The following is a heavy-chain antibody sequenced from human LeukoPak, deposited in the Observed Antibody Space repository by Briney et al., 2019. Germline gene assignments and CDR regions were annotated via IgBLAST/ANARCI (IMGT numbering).Heavy chain of an antibody. J-gene: IGHJ4*02. CDR1: GFTFSSYP. D-gene: IGHD1/OR15-1a*01. CDR3: AREGTSGSTDY. Sequence: GGSLRLSCAASGFTFSSYPMPWVRQAPGKGLESVSAISGNGGSTYYANSVKGRFTISRDNSKNTLYLQMGSLRAEDMAVYYCAREGTSGSTDYWGQGTLVTVSS. CDR2: ISGNGGST. V-gene: IGHV3-64*01.